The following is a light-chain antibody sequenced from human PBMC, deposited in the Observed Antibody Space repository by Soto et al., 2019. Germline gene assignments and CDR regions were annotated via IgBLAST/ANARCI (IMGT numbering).Light chain of an antibody. Sequence: QSALTQPPSASGSPGQSVTFSCTGTSSDVGGYNYVSWYQQHPGRAPKLIIYEVTKRPSGVPDRFSGSKSGNTASLTVSGLQAEDEADYYSSSYAGSNNWVFGGGTKVTVL. CDR1: SSDVGGYNY. CDR2: EVT. J-gene: IGLJ3*02. CDR3: SSYAGSNNWV. V-gene: IGLV2-8*01.